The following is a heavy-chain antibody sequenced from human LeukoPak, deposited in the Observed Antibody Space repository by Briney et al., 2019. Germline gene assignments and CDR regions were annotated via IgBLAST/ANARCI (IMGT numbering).Heavy chain of an antibody. D-gene: IGHD3-10*01. J-gene: IGHJ4*02. CDR3: ARTNVRYGSGNYWAIDY. CDR2: SRNKVNSYST. Sequence: GGSLRPSCAASGFTFSDQYMDWVRQAPGKGLEWVGRSRNKVNSYSTEYAASVKGRFTISRDDSKNSVYLQMNSLKTEDTAVYYCARTNVRYGSGNYWAIDYWGQGTLVTVSS. V-gene: IGHV3-72*01. CDR1: GFTFSDQY.